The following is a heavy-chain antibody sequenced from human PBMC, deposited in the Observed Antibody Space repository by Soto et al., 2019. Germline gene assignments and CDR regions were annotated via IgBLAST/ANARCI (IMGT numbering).Heavy chain of an antibody. CDR2: ISYDGSNK. CDR3: AKSPIIKQWLPLLHLAY. J-gene: IGHJ4*02. CDR1: GFTFSSYG. Sequence: GGSLRLSCAASGFTFSSYGMHWVRQAPGKGLEWVAVISYDGSNKYYADSVKGRFTISRDNSKNTLYLQMNGLRAEDTAVYYCAKSPIIKQWLPLLHLAYWGQGTLVTVSS. D-gene: IGHD6-19*01. V-gene: IGHV3-30*18.